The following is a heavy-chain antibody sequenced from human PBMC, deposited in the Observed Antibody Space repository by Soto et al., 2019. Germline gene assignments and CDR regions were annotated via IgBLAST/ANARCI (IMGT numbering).Heavy chain of an antibody. CDR2: ISYDGSNK. CDR1: GFTFSSYA. D-gene: IGHD3-22*01. J-gene: IGHJ4*02. Sequence: QVQLVESGGGVVQPGRSLRLSCAASGFTFSSYAMHWVRQAPGKGLEWVAVISYDGSNKYYADSVKGRFTISRDNSKNTLYLQMNSLRAEDTAVYYCATPGYYDSSPFDYWGQGTLVTVSS. V-gene: IGHV3-30-3*01. CDR3: ATPGYYDSSPFDY.